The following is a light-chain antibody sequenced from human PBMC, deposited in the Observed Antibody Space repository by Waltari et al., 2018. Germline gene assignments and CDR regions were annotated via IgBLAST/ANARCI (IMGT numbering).Light chain of an antibody. CDR2: WAS. J-gene: IGKJ1*01. CDR1: QTLFYSSNNKNY. V-gene: IGKV4-1*01. CDR3: QQYYTTPT. Sequence: DIVMTQSPDSLAVSLGERATINCKSSQTLFYSSNNKNYLAWYQLKPGQPPKLLIFWASTRESGVPDRFSGSGSATDFTRTIDTLQAEDVAVYYCQQYYTTPTFGQGTKVEIK.